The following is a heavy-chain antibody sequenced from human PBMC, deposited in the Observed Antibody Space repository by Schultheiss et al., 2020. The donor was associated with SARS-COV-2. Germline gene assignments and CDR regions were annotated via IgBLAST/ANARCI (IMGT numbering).Heavy chain of an antibody. CDR3: ARTARDSSGSWPSAFDI. Sequence: SETLSLTCTVSGGSISSGGYYWSWIRQHPGKGLEWIGYIYYSGSTYYNPSLKSRVTISVDTSKNQFSLKLSSVTAADTAVYYCARTARDSSGSWPSAFDIWGQGTMVTVSS. CDR2: IYYSGST. J-gene: IGHJ3*02. D-gene: IGHD3-22*01. CDR1: GGSISSGGYY. V-gene: IGHV4-31*03.